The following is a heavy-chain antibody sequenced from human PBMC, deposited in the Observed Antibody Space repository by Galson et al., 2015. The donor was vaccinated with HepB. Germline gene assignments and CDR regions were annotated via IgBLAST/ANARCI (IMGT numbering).Heavy chain of an antibody. V-gene: IGHV3-30*18. CDR3: AKDRYSGYDYVGYYYYGMDV. J-gene: IGHJ6*02. CDR2: ISYDGSNK. D-gene: IGHD5-12*01. Sequence: SLRLSCAASGFTFSSYGMHWVRQAPGKGLEWVAVISYDGSNKYYADSVKGRFTISRDNSKNTLYLQMNSLRAEDTAVYYCAKDRYSGYDYVGYYYYGMDVWGQGTTVTVSS. CDR1: GFTFSSYG.